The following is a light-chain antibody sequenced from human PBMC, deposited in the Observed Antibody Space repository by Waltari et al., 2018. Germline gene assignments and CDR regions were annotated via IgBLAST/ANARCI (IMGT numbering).Light chain of an antibody. Sequence: QSALTQPASVSGSPGQSITISCTGTSSDVGGYPYVSWYQQHPGKAPKLMIYEVSNRPPGVSNRFSGSKAGNTASRTISGLQTEDEADYYCSSYTTSRPWVFGGGTKVTVL. CDR2: EVS. CDR3: SSYTTSRPWV. CDR1: SSDVGGYPY. J-gene: IGLJ3*02. V-gene: IGLV2-14*01.